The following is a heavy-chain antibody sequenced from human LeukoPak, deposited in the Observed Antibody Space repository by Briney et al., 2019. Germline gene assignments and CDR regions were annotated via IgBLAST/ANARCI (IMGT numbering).Heavy chain of an antibody. CDR3: AKDFSIAAAGYFDY. CDR2: ISYDGSNK. D-gene: IGHD6-13*01. Sequence: PGGSLRLSCAASGFTVSSYGMHWVRQAPGKGLEWVAVISYDGSNKYYADSVKGRFTISRDNSKNTLYLQMNSLRAEDTAVYYCAKDFSIAAAGYFDYWGQGTLVTVSS. J-gene: IGHJ4*02. CDR1: GFTVSSYG. V-gene: IGHV3-30*18.